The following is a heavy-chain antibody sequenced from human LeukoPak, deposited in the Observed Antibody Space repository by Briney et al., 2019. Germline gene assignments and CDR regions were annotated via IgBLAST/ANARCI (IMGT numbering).Heavy chain of an antibody. D-gene: IGHD5-12*01. V-gene: IGHV3-49*04. CDR2: IRSKAYGGTT. CDR1: GFTFGDYA. CDR3: AKTTGGNAYDYIDY. Sequence: GGSLRLSCTASGFTFGDYAMSWVRQAPGKGLEWVGFIRSKAYGGTTEYAASVKGRFTISRDDSKSIAYLQMNSLRAEDTGVYYCAKTTGGNAYDYIDYWGQGTLVTVSS. J-gene: IGHJ4*02.